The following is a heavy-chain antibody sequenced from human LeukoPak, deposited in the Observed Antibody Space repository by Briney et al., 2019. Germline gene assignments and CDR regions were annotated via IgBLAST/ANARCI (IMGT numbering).Heavy chain of an antibody. J-gene: IGHJ4*02. V-gene: IGHV3-23*01. CDR2: IRGSGGGT. Sequence: GGSLRLSCAASGVTLRYYAMSWVRQAPGKGLEWVSAIRGSGGGTYYADSVRGRFTISRDNSKNTLYLQMNSLRAEDTAVYYCAKDGELIAVDYFDYWGQGTLVTVSS. CDR1: GVTLRYYA. D-gene: IGHD6-19*01. CDR3: AKDGELIAVDYFDY.